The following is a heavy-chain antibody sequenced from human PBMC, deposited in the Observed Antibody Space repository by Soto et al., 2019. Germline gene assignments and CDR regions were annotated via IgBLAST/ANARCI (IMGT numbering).Heavy chain of an antibody. CDR3: ARGDGIVATITLDY. Sequence: ASVKVSCNASGYTFTSYGISWERQAPGQGLERMGWIRAKNGNTNYPQKHHGRVTMTTDTSTSTAYMGLRSLRFDDTAVYYGARGDGIVATITLDYWGYGTLVTVSS. V-gene: IGHV1-18*04. CDR1: GYTFTSYG. D-gene: IGHD5-12*01. CDR2: IRAKNGNT. J-gene: IGHJ4*01.